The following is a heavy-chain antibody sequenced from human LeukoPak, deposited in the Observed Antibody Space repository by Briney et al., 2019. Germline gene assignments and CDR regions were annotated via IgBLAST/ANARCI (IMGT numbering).Heavy chain of an antibody. Sequence: PGRSLVHSCARSGVAFGKCGNHGGRRTPGKGLEWVAGIWYDGSNKYYAESVKGRFTISRENSKNTLYMQMSSLRAEDTAVYYCARDLLARIVDTAIGEYWGQGTLATVSS. CDR1: GVAFGKCG. CDR3: ARDLLARIVDTAIGEY. CDR2: IWYDGSNK. D-gene: IGHD5-18*01. J-gene: IGHJ4*02. V-gene: IGHV3-33*01.